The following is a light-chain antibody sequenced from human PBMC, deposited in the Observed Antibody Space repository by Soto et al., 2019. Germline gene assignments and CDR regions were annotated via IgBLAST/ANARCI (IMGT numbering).Light chain of an antibody. CDR1: SSDVGGYNY. CDR3: FSFTTDWTHV. J-gene: IGLJ1*01. Sequence: QSALTQPPSASGSPGQSVTISCTGTSSDVGGYNYVSWYQQHPGEAPKVMIYEVSKRPSGVPDRFSGSKSGNTASLTISGLQTEDEADYFCFSFTTDWTHVFGTGTKLTVL. V-gene: IGLV2-8*01. CDR2: EVS.